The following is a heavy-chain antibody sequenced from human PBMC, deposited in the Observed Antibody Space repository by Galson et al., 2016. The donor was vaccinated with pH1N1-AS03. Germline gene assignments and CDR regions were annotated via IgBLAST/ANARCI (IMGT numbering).Heavy chain of an antibody. CDR1: GFNFDNYA. CDR3: AREVGRRDGYIWTSDAFDV. CDR2: ISWNSGTF. D-gene: IGHD5-24*01. Sequence: SLRLSCAASGFNFDNYAMPWVRQARGKGLEWVSGISWNSGTFDYADSVKGRFTITRDNAHTLVFLYMSSLTVEDTGLYYCAREVGRRDGYIWTSDAFDVWGRGTTVIVSA. J-gene: IGHJ3*01. V-gene: IGHV3-9*01.